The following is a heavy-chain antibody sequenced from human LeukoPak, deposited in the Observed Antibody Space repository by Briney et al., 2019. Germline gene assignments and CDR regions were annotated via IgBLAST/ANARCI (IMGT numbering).Heavy chain of an antibody. V-gene: IGHV3-30*02. Sequence: GSLRLSCAASGFTFSSYGIHWVRQAPGKGLEWVAVIWYDGNNKYYADSVKGRFTISRDNSKNTLYLQMNSLRAEDTAVYYCAKDQRRHESSRRFDYWGQGTLVTVSS. CDR1: GFTFSSYG. J-gene: IGHJ4*02. D-gene: IGHD6-25*01. CDR3: AKDQRRHESSRRFDY. CDR2: IWYDGNNK.